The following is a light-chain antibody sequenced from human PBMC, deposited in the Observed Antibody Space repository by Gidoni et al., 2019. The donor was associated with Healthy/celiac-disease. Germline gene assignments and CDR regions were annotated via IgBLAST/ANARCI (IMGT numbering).Light chain of an antibody. J-gene: IGKJ1*01. CDR3: QQYGSSPPVP. CDR2: GAS. Sequence: SVLARSPGSLALSPGERATLPCRASQSVSSSYLAWYQQKPRQAPSLLISGASSRATGIPDRFRGSGSGTDFTLTIRRLEPEDCAVYYCQQYGSSPPVPFGQXTQVEIK. CDR1: QSVSSSY. V-gene: IGKV3-20*01.